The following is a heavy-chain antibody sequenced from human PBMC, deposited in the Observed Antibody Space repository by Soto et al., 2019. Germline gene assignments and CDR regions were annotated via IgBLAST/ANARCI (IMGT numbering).Heavy chain of an antibody. CDR3: AINGLSGSIYGMEV. J-gene: IGHJ6*01. CDR2: MNPNSGNT. Sequence: ASVKVSCKASGYTFTSYDINWVRQATGQGLEWMGWMNPNSGNTGYAQKFQGRVTMTRNTSISTAYMELSSLRSEDTAVYYCAINGLSGSIYGMEVWGQGTTVIVSS. CDR1: GYTFTSYD. V-gene: IGHV1-8*01. D-gene: IGHD1-26*01.